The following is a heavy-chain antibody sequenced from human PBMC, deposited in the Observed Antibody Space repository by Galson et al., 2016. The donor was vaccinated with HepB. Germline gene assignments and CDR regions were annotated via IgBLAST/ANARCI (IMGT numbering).Heavy chain of an antibody. Sequence: SLRLSCAASGFTFGIYAMSWVRQAPGKGLEWVSTMSSTSGRTYYADSVKGRFTISRDNSNNMLYLQMNSLRVEDTAVYYCAKDRGYEPPYYKDVWGIGTTVTVFS. D-gene: IGHD2-15*01. J-gene: IGHJ6*03. CDR3: AKDRGYEPPYYKDV. CDR1: GFTFGIYA. V-gene: IGHV3-23*01. CDR2: MSSTSGRT.